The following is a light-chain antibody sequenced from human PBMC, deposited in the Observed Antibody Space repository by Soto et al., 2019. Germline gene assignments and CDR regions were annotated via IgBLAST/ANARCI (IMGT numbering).Light chain of an antibody. CDR2: GAS. CDR3: QQYGSSPKT. J-gene: IGKJ1*01. Sequence: EIVLTQSPGTLSLSPGERATLSCRASQSVSSSYLAWYQLKPGQAPRLLIYGASSRATGIPDRFSGSGSGTDFTLNISRLEPEDFAVYYCQQYGSSPKTFGQGTKVEIK. CDR1: QSVSSSY. V-gene: IGKV3-20*01.